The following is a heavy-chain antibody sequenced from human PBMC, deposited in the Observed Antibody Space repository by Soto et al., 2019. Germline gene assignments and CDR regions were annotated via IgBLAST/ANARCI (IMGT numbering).Heavy chain of an antibody. J-gene: IGHJ2*01. V-gene: IGHV3-30-3*01. CDR2: ISYDGSNK. CDR3: ARSSLTFGEGAWYFDL. CDR1: GFTFSSYA. D-gene: IGHD3-16*01. Sequence: QVQLVESGGGVVQPGRSLRLSCAASGFTFSSYAMHWVRQAPGKGLEWVAVISYDGSNKYYADSVKGRFTISRDNSKNTLYLQMNSRRAEDTAVYYCARSSLTFGEGAWYFDLWGRGTLVTVSS.